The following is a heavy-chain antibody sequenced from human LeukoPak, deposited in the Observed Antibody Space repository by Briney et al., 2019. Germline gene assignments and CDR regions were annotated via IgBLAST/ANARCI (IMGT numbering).Heavy chain of an antibody. CDR1: GFTFSSYS. D-gene: IGHD2-8*02. CDR3: ARGSVSTGTSPRFDP. V-gene: IGHV3-21*01. Sequence: GGSLRLSCAASGFTFSSYSMNWVRQAPGKGLEWVSSISSSSSYIYYADSVKGRFTISRDNAKNSLYLQMNSLRAEDTAVYYCARGSVSTGTSPRFDPWGQGTLVPVSS. CDR2: ISSSSSYI. J-gene: IGHJ5*02.